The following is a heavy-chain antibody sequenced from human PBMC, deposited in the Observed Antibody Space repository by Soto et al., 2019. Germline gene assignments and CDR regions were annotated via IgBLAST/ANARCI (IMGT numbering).Heavy chain of an antibody. V-gene: IGHV2-5*02. CDR2: IYWDDDK. CDR1: GFSLSTSGVG. Sequence: QITLKESGPPLVKPTQTLTLTCTFSGFSLSTSGVGVGWIRQPPGKALEWLALIYWDDDKRYSPSLKSRLTITKDTSKNQVVLTMTNMDPVDTATYYCAHRRAGYCSGGSCQKRGDYYYYYMDVWGKGTTVTVSS. D-gene: IGHD2-15*01. J-gene: IGHJ6*03. CDR3: AHRRAGYCSGGSCQKRGDYYYYYMDV.